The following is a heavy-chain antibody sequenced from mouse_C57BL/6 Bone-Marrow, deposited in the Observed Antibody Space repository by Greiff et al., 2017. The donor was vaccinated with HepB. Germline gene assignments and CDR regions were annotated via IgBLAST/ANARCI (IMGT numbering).Heavy chain of an antibody. V-gene: IGHV1-52*01. J-gene: IGHJ2*01. D-gene: IGHD1-1*02. CDR1: GYTFTSYW. CDR2: IDPSDSET. CDR3: ARSGYYAPGY. Sequence: VQLQQPGAELVRPGSSVKLSCKASGYTFTSYWIHWVKQRPIQGLEWIGNIDPSDSETHYNQKFKDKATLTVDKSSSTAYMPLSSLTSEDSAVYYCARSGYYAPGYWGQGTTLTVSS.